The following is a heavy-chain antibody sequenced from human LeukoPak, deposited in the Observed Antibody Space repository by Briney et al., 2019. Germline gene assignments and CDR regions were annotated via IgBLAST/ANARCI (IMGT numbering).Heavy chain of an antibody. CDR1: GGSLSSYY. D-gene: IGHD3-10*01. J-gene: IGHJ5*02. CDR2: IYYSGST. CDR3: AREATMVRGVSWFDP. V-gene: IGHV4-59*01. Sequence: PSETLSLTCTVSGGSLSSYYWSWIRQPPGKGLEWIAYIYYSGSTNYNPSLKSRVTISVDTSKNQFSLKLNSVTAADTAMYYCAREATMVRGVSWFDPWGQGTLVTVSS.